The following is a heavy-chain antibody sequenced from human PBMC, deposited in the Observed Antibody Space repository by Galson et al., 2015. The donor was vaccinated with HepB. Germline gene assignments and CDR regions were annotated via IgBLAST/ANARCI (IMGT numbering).Heavy chain of an antibody. CDR2: ISSSSSYI. Sequence: SLRLSCAASGFTFSSYSMNWVRQAPGKGLEWVSSISSSSSYIYYADSVKGRFTISRDNAKNSLYLQMNSLRAEDTAVYYCARDTATVTPAFDYWGQGTLVTVSS. V-gene: IGHV3-21*01. CDR1: GFTFSSYS. D-gene: IGHD4-17*01. CDR3: ARDTATVTPAFDY. J-gene: IGHJ4*02.